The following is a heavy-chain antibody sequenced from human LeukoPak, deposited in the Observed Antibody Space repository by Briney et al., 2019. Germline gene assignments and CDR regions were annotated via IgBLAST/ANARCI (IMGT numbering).Heavy chain of an antibody. J-gene: IGHJ4*02. Sequence: GGSLRLSCAASGFTFDDYAMHWVRQAPGKGLEWVSGISWNSSSIGYADSVKGRFTISRDNAKNSLYLQMNSLRAEDTALYYCAKDREYDSSGFDYWGQGTLVTVSS. CDR3: AKDREYDSSGFDY. CDR1: GFTFDDYA. CDR2: ISWNSSSI. D-gene: IGHD3-22*01. V-gene: IGHV3-9*01.